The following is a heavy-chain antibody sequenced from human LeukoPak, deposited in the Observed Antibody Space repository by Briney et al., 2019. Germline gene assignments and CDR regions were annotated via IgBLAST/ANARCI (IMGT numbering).Heavy chain of an antibody. Sequence: SETLSLTCAVYGGSFSGYYWSWIRQPPGKGLEWIGEINHSGSTDYNPSLKSRVTISVDTSKNQFSLKLSSVTAADTAVYYCAKALGRVDTAMVTSVYYYYGMDVWGQGTTVTVSS. V-gene: IGHV4-34*01. CDR3: AKALGRVDTAMVTSVYYYYGMDV. J-gene: IGHJ6*02. CDR1: GGSFSGYY. D-gene: IGHD5-18*01. CDR2: INHSGST.